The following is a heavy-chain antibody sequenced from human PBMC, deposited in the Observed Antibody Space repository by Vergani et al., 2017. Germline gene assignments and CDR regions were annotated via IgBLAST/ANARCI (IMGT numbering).Heavy chain of an antibody. Sequence: QMQLVQSGAEVTKTGSSVKVSCKASGYTFTYRYLHWVRQAPGQALEWMGWITPFNGNTNYAQKFQDRVTMTTDTSTSTAYMELRSLRSDDTAVYYRARGGGYDFWSGYPDYWGQGTLVTVSS. CDR3: ARGGGYDFWSGYPDY. D-gene: IGHD3-3*01. V-gene: IGHV1-45*02. CDR2: ITPFNGNT. CDR1: GYTFTYRY. J-gene: IGHJ4*02.